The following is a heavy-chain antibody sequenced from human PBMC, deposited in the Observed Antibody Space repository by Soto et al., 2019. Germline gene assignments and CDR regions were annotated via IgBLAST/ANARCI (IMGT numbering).Heavy chain of an antibody. V-gene: IGHV3-21*01. CDR3: TRDEGGSYEDWFNP. Sequence: EVQLVESGGGLVKPGESLRLSCTFTFSSYSLNWVRQAPGKGLEGVSSISSGSAYIKYADSVKGRFTISRDTANNLLYLQMRSLRVDDTAVYYCTRDEGGSYEDWFNPWGQGTLVTFSS. D-gene: IGHD1-26*01. J-gene: IGHJ5*02. CDR1: TFSSYS. CDR2: ISSGSAYI.